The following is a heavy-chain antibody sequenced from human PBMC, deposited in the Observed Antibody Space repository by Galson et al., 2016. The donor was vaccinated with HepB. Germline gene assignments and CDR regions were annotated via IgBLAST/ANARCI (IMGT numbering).Heavy chain of an antibody. D-gene: IGHD5-24*01. CDR3: ARDPMATRYYYYGMDV. CDR2: IYSGGST. CDR1: GFTFSSYA. J-gene: IGHJ6*02. Sequence: SLRLSCAASGFTFSSYAMSWVRQAPGKGLEWVSGIYSGGSTYYADSVKGRFTISRDNSKNTLYLQMNSLRAEDTAVYYCARDPMATRYYYYGMDVWGQGTTVTVSS. V-gene: IGHV3-53*01.